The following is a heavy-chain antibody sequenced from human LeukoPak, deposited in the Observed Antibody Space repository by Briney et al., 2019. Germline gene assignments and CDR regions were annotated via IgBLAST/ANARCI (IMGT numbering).Heavy chain of an antibody. CDR1: GGSISSYY. Sequence: SETLSLTCTVSGGSISSYYWSWIRQPAGKGLEWIGRIYTSGSPNYNPSLKSRVTMSVDTSKNQFSLKLSSVTAADTAVYYCARAQDYSNYDWFDPWGQGTLVTVSS. CDR3: ARAQDYSNYDWFDP. J-gene: IGHJ5*02. CDR2: IYTSGSP. D-gene: IGHD4-4*01. V-gene: IGHV4-4*07.